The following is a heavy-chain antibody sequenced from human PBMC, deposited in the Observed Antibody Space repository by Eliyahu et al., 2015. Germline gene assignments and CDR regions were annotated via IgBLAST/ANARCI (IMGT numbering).Heavy chain of an antibody. D-gene: IGHD4-11*01. V-gene: IGHV3-74*01. CDR3: ARGAHDYSNCYDY. J-gene: IGHJ4*02. Sequence: EVQLVESGGGLVQPGGSLRLSXAAXGFPFSSYWMHWXRXAPGKGLVXXSRINSDGSSTSYADSVKSRFTISRDNAKNTLYLQMNSLRAEDTAVYYCARGAHDYSNCYDYWGQGTLVTVSS. CDR2: INSDGSST. CDR1: GFPFSSYW.